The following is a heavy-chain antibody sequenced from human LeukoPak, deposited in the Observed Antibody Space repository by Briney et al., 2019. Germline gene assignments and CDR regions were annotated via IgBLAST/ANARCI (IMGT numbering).Heavy chain of an antibody. D-gene: IGHD5-18*01. CDR2: ISGSDGTT. Sequence: GGSLRLSCAASGFPFSIYAMSWVRQAPGKGLEWVSGISGSDGTTYYTDSVKGRFTISRDNSKNTLYLQMNSLRAEDTAVYYCAKDRYSSAYYFDYWGQGTLVTVSS. CDR1: GFPFSIYA. CDR3: AKDRYSSAYYFDY. V-gene: IGHV3-23*01. J-gene: IGHJ4*02.